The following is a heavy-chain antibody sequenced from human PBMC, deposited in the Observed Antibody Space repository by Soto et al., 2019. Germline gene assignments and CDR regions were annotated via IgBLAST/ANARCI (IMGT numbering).Heavy chain of an antibody. V-gene: IGHV3-30-3*01. CDR3: AREDSGYVFYYYGMDV. CDR1: GFTFDDYA. CDR2: ISYDGSNK. D-gene: IGHD5-12*01. Sequence: GGSLRLSCAASGFTFDDYAMHWVRQAPGKGLEWVAVISYDGSNKYYADSVKGRFTISRDNSKNTLYLQMNSLRAEDTAVYYCAREDSGYVFYYYGMDVWGQGTTVTVSS. J-gene: IGHJ6*02.